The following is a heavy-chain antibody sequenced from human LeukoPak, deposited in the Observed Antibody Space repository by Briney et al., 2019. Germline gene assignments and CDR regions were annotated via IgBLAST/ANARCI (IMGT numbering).Heavy chain of an antibody. CDR1: GFTFSIYT. CDR2: ISTNSGTI. D-gene: IGHD1-26*01. CDR3: VRDLTIVGVAQVHH. V-gene: IGHV3-48*01. J-gene: IGHJ5*02. Sequence: GGSLRLSCAASGFTFSIYTMNWVRQAPGKGLEWISYISTNSGTIWYADSVKGRFSISRDNAKNSLFLHMNSLRAEDTAVYYCVRDLTIVGVAQVHHWGQGTLVTVSS.